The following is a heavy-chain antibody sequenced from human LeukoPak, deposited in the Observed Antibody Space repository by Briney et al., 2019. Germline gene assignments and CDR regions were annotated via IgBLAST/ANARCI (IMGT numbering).Heavy chain of an antibody. Sequence: SETLSLTCGVYGGSFSGYYWSWIRQPPGKGLEWIGEINPRGSTNYNPSLKSRVTLSADTSKNQFSLTLNSVTAADTAVYYCAIRRLGYYFDYWGQGTLVTVSS. CDR1: GGSFSGYY. CDR3: AIRRLGYYFDY. J-gene: IGHJ4*02. CDR2: INPRGST. V-gene: IGHV4-34*01. D-gene: IGHD5-24*01.